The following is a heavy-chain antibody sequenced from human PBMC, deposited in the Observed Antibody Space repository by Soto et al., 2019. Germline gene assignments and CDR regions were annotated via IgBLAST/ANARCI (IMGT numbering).Heavy chain of an antibody. J-gene: IGHJ6*02. V-gene: IGHV3-23*01. CDR2: ISGSGGST. CDR1: GFTFSSYA. CDR3: AKASIAAAGYTDYYYGMDV. Sequence: VGSLRLSCAASGFTFSSYAMSWVRRAPGKGLEWVSAISGSGGSTYYADSVKGRFTISRDNSKNTLYLQMNSLRAEDTAVYYCAKASIAAAGYTDYYYGMDVWGQGTTVTVSS. D-gene: IGHD6-13*01.